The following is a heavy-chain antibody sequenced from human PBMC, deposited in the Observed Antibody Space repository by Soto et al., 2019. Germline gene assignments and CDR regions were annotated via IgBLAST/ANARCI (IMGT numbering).Heavy chain of an antibody. CDR2: INPSGGST. CDR3: ARESWGPRYYDFWSGYYGPNWFDP. J-gene: IGHJ5*02. D-gene: IGHD3-3*01. V-gene: IGHV1-46*01. Sequence: AASVKVSCKASGYTFTSYYMHWVRQAPGQGLEWMGIINPSGGSTSYAQKFQGRVTMTRDTSTSTVYMELSSLRSEDTAVYYCARESWGPRYYDFWSGYYGPNWFDPWGQGTLVTVSS. CDR1: GYTFTSYY.